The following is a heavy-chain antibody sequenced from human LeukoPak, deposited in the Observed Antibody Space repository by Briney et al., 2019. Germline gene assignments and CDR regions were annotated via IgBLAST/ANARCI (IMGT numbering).Heavy chain of an antibody. CDR2: IYYSGST. CDR3: ARRIPTYNWFDP. D-gene: IGHD2-2*02. V-gene: IGHV4-39*07. J-gene: IGHJ5*02. Sequence: SETLSLTCTVSGGSISSSSYYWGWIRQPPGKGLEWIGSIYYSGSTYYNPSLKSRVTISVDTSKNQFSLKLSSVTAADTAVYYCARRIPTYNWFDPWGQGTLVTVSS. CDR1: GGSISSSSYY.